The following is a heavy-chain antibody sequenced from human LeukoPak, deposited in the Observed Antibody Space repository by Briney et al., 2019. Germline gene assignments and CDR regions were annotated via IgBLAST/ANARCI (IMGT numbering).Heavy chain of an antibody. D-gene: IGHD3-16*01. CDR2: VNPNSGGT. J-gene: IGHJ4*02. CDR3: ARVWGGWRPFAY. V-gene: IGHV1-2*06. CDR1: GYTFTGYY. Sequence: ASVKVSCKASGYTFTGYYMHWVRQAPGQGLEWMGRVNPNSGGTNYAQKFQGRVTMTRDTSISTAYMELSRLRSDDTAVYYCARVWGGWRPFAYWGQGTLVTVSS.